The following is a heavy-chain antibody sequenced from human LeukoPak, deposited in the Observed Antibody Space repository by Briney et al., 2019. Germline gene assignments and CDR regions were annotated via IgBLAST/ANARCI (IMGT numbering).Heavy chain of an antibody. D-gene: IGHD2-2*01. CDR1: GGSFSGYY. V-gene: IGHV4-34*01. CDR3: ARVYCSSTSCSPVYYFDY. Sequence: SETLSLTCAVYGGSFSGYYWSWIRQPPGKGLEWIGEINHSGSTNYNPSLKSRVTVSVDTSKNQFSLKLSSVTAADTAVYYCARVYCSSTSCSPVYYFDYWGQGTLVTVSS. J-gene: IGHJ4*02. CDR2: INHSGST.